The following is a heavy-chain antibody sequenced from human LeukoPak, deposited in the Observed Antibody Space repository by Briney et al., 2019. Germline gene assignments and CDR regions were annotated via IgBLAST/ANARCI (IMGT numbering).Heavy chain of an antibody. CDR2: MNPNSGNT. V-gene: IGHV1-8*02. CDR3: ARRRLAAAGTRWAFDI. CDR1: GYTFTSYG. Sequence: ASVKVSCKASGYTFTSYGISWVRQAPGQGLEWMGWMNPNSGNTGYAQKFQGRVTMTRNTSISTAYMELSSLRSEDTAVYYCARRRLAAAGTRWAFDIWGQGIMVTVSS. D-gene: IGHD6-13*01. J-gene: IGHJ3*02.